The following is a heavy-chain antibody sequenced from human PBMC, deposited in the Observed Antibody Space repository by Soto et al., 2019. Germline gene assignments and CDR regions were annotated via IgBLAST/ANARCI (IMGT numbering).Heavy chain of an antibody. J-gene: IGHJ3*02. Sequence: HPGGSLRLSCAASGFTVSSNYMSWVRQAPGKGLEWVSVIYSGGSTYYADSVKGRFTISRDNSKNTLYLQMNSLRAEDTAVYYCARVGDGYTRGYAFDIWGQGTMVTVSS. CDR1: GFTVSSNY. D-gene: IGHD5-12*01. CDR3: ARVGDGYTRGYAFDI. V-gene: IGHV3-53*01. CDR2: IYSGGST.